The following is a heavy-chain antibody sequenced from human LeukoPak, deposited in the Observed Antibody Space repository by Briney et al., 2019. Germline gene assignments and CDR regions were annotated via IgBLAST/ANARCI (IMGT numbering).Heavy chain of an antibody. J-gene: IGHJ6*02. CDR1: GLSLSRYW. V-gene: IGHV3-7*01. D-gene: IGHD2-2*01. CDR3: GLYSSSQTAMDV. Sequence: GSLRLSCAASGLSLSRYWMSWVRQAPGKGLEWVANINQDGSEKYYVDSVKGRFTTSRDNAKNSLYMQINSLRAEDTAVYYCGLYSSSQTAMDVWGQGTAVTVSS. CDR2: INQDGSEK.